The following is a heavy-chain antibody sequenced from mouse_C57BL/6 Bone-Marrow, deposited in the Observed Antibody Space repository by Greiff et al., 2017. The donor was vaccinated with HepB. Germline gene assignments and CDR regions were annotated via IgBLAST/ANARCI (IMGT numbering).Heavy chain of an antibody. CDR1: GYTFTSYW. CDR2: IHPNSGST. D-gene: IGHD2-12*01. J-gene: IGHJ2*01. Sequence: QVQLQQSGAELVKPGASVKLSCKASGYTFTSYWMHWVKQRPGQGLEWIGMIHPNSGSTNYNEKFKSKATLTVDKSSSTAYMQLSSLTSEDSAVYYCARWGYSPFYFDYWGQGTTLTVSS. CDR3: ARWGYSPFYFDY. V-gene: IGHV1-64*01.